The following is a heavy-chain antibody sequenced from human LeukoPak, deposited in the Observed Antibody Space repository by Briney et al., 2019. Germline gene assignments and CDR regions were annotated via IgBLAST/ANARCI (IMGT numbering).Heavy chain of an antibody. CDR1: GFTFNSYA. Sequence: PGGSLRLSCAASGFTFNSYAMSWVRQAPGKGLEWVAAISGSGGSTYYADSVKGRFTISRDNSKNTLYLQMTSLRAEDTAVYYCATPGQQWLTDAFDIWGQGTMVTVSS. D-gene: IGHD6-19*01. J-gene: IGHJ3*02. V-gene: IGHV3-23*01. CDR3: ATPGQQWLTDAFDI. CDR2: ISGSGGST.